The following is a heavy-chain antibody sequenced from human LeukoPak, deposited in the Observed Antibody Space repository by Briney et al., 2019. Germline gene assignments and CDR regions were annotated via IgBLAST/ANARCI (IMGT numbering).Heavy chain of an antibody. CDR2: IYYSGST. CDR1: GGSISSGDYY. J-gene: IGHJ4*02. Sequence: SETLSLTCTVSGGSISSGDYYWSWIRQPPGKGLEWIGYIYYSGSTYYNPSLKSRITISLNTSKNQFSLKLSSVTAADTAVYYCAGDYDSSGYRSDYWGQGTLVTVSS. D-gene: IGHD3-22*01. CDR3: AGDYDSSGYRSDY. V-gene: IGHV4-30-4*01.